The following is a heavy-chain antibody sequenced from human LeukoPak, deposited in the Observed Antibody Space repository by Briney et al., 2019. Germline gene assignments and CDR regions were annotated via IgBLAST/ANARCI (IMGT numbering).Heavy chain of an antibody. V-gene: IGHV3-7*03. J-gene: IGHJ4*02. Sequence: GGSLRLSCAASGFTFSSYWMSWVRQAPGKGLEWVANIKRDGSEKYYVDSVKGRFTISRDNAKNSLYLQMNSLRAEDTAVYYCARDLRGDSSGYYHDYWGQGTLVTVSS. CDR3: ARDLRGDSSGYYHDY. D-gene: IGHD3-22*01. CDR2: IKRDGSEK. CDR1: GFTFSSYW.